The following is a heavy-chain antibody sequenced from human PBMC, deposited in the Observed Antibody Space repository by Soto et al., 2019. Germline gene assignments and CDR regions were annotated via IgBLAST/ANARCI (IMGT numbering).Heavy chain of an antibody. Sequence: GGSLRLSCAASGFTFSSYWMSWVRQAPGKGLEWVANIKQDGSEKYYVDSVKGRFTISRDNAKNSLYLQMNSLRAEDTAVYYCARVERAEQHETKYYYGMDVWGQGT. D-gene: IGHD6-13*01. CDR1: GFTFSSYW. CDR3: ARVERAEQHETKYYYGMDV. J-gene: IGHJ6*02. CDR2: IKQDGSEK. V-gene: IGHV3-7*03.